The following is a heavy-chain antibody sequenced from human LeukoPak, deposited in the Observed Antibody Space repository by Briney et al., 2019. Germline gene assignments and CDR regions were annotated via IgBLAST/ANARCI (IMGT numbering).Heavy chain of an antibody. Sequence: ASVKVSCKASGYTFTGYYMHWVRQAPGQGLEWMGRINPNSGGTNYAQKFQGRVTMTRDTSISTAYMELSRLRSDDTAVYYCARALDQYYDFWSGYTLSDWGQGTLVTVSS. CDR3: ARALDQYYDFWSGYTLSD. J-gene: IGHJ4*02. V-gene: IGHV1-2*06. D-gene: IGHD3-3*01. CDR2: INPNSGGT. CDR1: GYTFTGYY.